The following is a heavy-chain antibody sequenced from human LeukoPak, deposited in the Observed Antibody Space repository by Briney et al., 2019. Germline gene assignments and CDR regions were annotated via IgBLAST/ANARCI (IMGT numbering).Heavy chain of an antibody. D-gene: IGHD6-13*01. CDR2: IYSSGST. CDR3: ASLERAAAGIYNYYYYMDV. J-gene: IGHJ6*03. CDR1: GGSISSFY. V-gene: IGHV4-59*12. Sequence: SETLSLTCTVSGGSISSFYWSWIRQPPGKGLEWIGYIYSSGSTNYNPSLKSRVTISVDTSKNQFSLKLSSVTAADTAVYYCASLERAAAGIYNYYYYMDVWGKGTTVTVSS.